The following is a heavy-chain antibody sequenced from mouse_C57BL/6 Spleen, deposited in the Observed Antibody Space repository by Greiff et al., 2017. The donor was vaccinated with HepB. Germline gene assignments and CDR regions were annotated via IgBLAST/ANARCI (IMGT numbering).Heavy chain of an antibody. CDR3: ARGDYDYHEGGSDD. J-gene: IGHJ2*01. CDR2: INPDDGNT. CDR1: GYSFTDYN. D-gene: IGHD2-4*01. V-gene: IGHV1-39*01. Sequence: VQLQQSGPELVKPGASVKISCKASGYSFTDYNMNWVRQSNGKSLEWIGIINPDDGNTSYNQKFKGKATLTIDQSSSTACMQLNSLTSQDTAVYYCARGDYDYHEGGSDDGGQGTTLTVSS.